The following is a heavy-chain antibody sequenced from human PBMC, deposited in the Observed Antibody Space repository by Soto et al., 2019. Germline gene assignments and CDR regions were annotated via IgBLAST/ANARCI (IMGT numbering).Heavy chain of an antibody. V-gene: IGHV3-30*18. CDR3: AKPGFDSSGNTRIFDY. CDR2: ISYDGSKK. Sequence: QAQLVESGGGVVQPGRSLRLSCAASGLSFGSFTMHWVRQAPGKGLEWVAFISYDGSKKYYTDPVKGRFTISRDNSKNXPYLQMNGLRADDTAVYYCAKPGFDSSGNTRIFDYWGQGTLVTVSS. J-gene: IGHJ4*02. D-gene: IGHD3-22*01. CDR1: GLSFGSFT.